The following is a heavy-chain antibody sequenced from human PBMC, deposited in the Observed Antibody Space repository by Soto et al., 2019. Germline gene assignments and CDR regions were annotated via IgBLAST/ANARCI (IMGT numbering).Heavy chain of an antibody. V-gene: IGHV3-30*04. D-gene: IGHD3-3*01. Sequence: QVQLVESGGGVVQPGRSLRLSCAASGFTFSGYSMHWVRQAPGKGLEWVAVLSYDGANGYYADSVKGRFTISRDNSKNTLYLQMNSLRADDTAVYLCAKGHDFWSGYSYYYGMYVWGQGTTVTVSS. CDR2: LSYDGANG. CDR1: GFTFSGYS. CDR3: AKGHDFWSGYSYYYGMYV. J-gene: IGHJ6*02.